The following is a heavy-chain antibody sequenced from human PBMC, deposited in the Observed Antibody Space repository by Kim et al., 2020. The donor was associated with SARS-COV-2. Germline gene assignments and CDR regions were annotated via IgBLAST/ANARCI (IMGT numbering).Heavy chain of an antibody. Sequence: ASVKVSCKASGYTFTSYGISWVRQAPGQGLEWMGWISAYNGNTNYAQKLQGRVTMTTDTSTSTAYMELRSLRSDDTAVYYFARQDTAMVTTPYYYYGMDVWGQGNTVTVSS. V-gene: IGHV1-18*01. CDR2: ISAYNGNT. J-gene: IGHJ6*02. CDR1: GYTFTSYG. CDR3: ARQDTAMVTTPYYYYGMDV. D-gene: IGHD5-18*01.